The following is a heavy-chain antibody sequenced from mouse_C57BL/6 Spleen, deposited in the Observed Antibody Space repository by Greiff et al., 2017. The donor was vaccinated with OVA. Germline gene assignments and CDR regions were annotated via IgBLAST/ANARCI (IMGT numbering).Heavy chain of an antibody. CDR3: PSSGRWLLPYYYVMDY. Sequence: QVQLQQSGAELARPGASVKLSCKASGYTFTSYGISWVKQRTGQGLEWIGEIYPRSGNTYYNEKFKGKATLTADTSSSTAYMELRSLTAEDSAVFFCPSSGRWLLPYYYVMDYWGQGTSVTVSS. V-gene: IGHV1-81*01. CDR1: GYTFTSYG. D-gene: IGHD2-3*01. CDR2: IYPRSGNT. J-gene: IGHJ4*01.